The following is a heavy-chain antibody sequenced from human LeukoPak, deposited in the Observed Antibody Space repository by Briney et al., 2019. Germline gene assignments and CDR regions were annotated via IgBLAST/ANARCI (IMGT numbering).Heavy chain of an antibody. D-gene: IGHD1-26*01. J-gene: IGHJ4*01. CDR2: ISGTGGTT. Sequence: PGGSLRLSCAASGFTFSSNAMCWFRQAPGKGLEWVSLISGTGGTTYYADSVKGRLTISRDNSKNTLYLQMNSLRVEDTAVYYCAKDAHSGSYFDYWGQGILVTVSS. CDR1: GFTFSSNA. V-gene: IGHV3-23*01. CDR3: AKDAHSGSYFDY.